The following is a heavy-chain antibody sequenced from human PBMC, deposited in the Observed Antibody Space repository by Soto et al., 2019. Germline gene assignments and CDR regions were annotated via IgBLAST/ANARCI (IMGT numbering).Heavy chain of an antibody. CDR1: GYTFTSYY. CDR3: ARDPRGDYYFDY. V-gene: IGHV1-46*01. J-gene: IGHJ4*02. Sequence: ASVKVSCKASGYTFTSYYMHWVRQAPGQGLEWMGIINPSGGSTSYAQKFQGRVTMTRDTSTSTVHMELSSLRSGDTAVYYCARDPRGDYYFDYWGQGTLVTVSS. D-gene: IGHD2-21*02. CDR2: INPSGGST.